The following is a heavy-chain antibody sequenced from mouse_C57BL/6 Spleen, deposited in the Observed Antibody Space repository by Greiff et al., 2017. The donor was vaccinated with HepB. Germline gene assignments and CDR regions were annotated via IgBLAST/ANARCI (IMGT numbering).Heavy chain of an antibody. D-gene: IGHD1-1*01. CDR2: FHPYNDDT. V-gene: IGHV1-47*01. CDR1: GYTFTTYP. CDR3: ARGKYYGSSWYFDV. J-gene: IGHJ1*03. Sequence: VQLKQSGAELVKPGASVKMSCKASGYTFTTYPIEWMKQNHGKSLEWIGNFHPYNDDTKYNEKFKGKATLTVEKSSSTVYLELSRLTSDDSAVYYCARGKYYGSSWYFDVWGTGTTVTVSS.